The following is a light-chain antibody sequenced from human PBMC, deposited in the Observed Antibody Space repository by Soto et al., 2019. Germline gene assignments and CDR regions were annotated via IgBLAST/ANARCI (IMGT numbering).Light chain of an antibody. CDR1: QSISSW. J-gene: IGKJ3*01. CDR3: QQYNDYLLT. V-gene: IGKV1-5*03. CDR2: KAS. Sequence: DIQMTQSPSTLSASVGDRVTITCRASQSISSWLAWYQQKPGKAPKLLIYKASNLESGVPSRFSGSGSGTEFTLTISSLQPDDFATYYCQQYNDYLLTFGPGTKVAFK.